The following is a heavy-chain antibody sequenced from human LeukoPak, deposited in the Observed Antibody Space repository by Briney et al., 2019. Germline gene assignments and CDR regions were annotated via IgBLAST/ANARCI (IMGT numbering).Heavy chain of an antibody. J-gene: IGHJ4*02. D-gene: IGHD6-13*01. V-gene: IGHV3-66*02. CDR3: ARSLAAAGSDY. Sequence: PGGSLRLSCAASGFTFSNAWMSWVRQAPGKGLEWVSVIYSGGSTYYADSVKGRFTISRDNSKNTLYLQMNSLRAEDTAVYYCARSLAAAGSDYWGQGTLVTVSS. CDR1: GFTFSNAW. CDR2: IYSGGST.